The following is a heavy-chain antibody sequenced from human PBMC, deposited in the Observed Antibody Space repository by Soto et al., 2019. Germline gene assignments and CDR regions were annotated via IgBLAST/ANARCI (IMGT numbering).Heavy chain of an antibody. CDR1: GFTFTSCA. CDR3: AKGDWDYIAGHFDY. Sequence: GWSLRLSCAASGFTFTSCAMSWVRQAPGKGLEWVSAISGTAGNTHHADSVKGRFTISRDISKNTLYLQMNSLRAEDTAVYYCAKGDWDYIAGHFDYWGQGTLVTVFS. J-gene: IGHJ4*02. CDR2: ISGTAGNT. V-gene: IGHV3-23*01. D-gene: IGHD1-7*01.